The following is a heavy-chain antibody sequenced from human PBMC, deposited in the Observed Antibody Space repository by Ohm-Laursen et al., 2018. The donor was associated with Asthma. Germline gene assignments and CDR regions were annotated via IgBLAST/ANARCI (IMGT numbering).Heavy chain of an antibody. CDR1: GFTFRDYE. J-gene: IGHJ4*02. CDR3: ARGRYSSSWSHTIDY. V-gene: IGHV3-30-3*01. Sequence: SSLRLSCAASGFTFRDYEMHWVRQAPGKGLEWVAGISHDGSNKDYAVSVKGRFTISRDNSKITLFLQMNSLRAEDTALYYCARGRYSSSWSHTIDYWGQGTLVTVSS. D-gene: IGHD6-13*01. CDR2: ISHDGSNK.